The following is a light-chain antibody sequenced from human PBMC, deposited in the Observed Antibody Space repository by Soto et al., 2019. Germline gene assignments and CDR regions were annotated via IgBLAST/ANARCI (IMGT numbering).Light chain of an antibody. V-gene: IGLV2-11*01. Sequence: QSALTQPRSVSGSPGQSVTISCTGTSSDVGTYNSVSWYKQYPGEAPRLMIHDVTKRPSGVPDRFSGSKSGTTASLTISGLQREDEAYYYCCSYADTSSLVFGGGTKLTVL. CDR3: CSYADTSSLV. J-gene: IGLJ2*01. CDR2: DVT. CDR1: SSDVGTYNS.